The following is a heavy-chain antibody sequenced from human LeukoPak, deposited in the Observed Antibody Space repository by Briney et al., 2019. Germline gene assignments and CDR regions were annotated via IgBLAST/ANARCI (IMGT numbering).Heavy chain of an antibody. CDR1: GGSISSYY. CDR3: ARVRITMIVMVITSRYFDY. D-gene: IGHD3-22*01. V-gene: IGHV4-59*01. Sequence: PSETLSLTCTVSGGSISSYYWSWIRQPPGKGLEWIGYIYYSGSTNYNPSLKSRLTISVDTSKNQFSLKLTSVTAADTAVYYCARVRITMIVMVITSRYFDYWGQGTLVTVSS. J-gene: IGHJ4*02. CDR2: IYYSGST.